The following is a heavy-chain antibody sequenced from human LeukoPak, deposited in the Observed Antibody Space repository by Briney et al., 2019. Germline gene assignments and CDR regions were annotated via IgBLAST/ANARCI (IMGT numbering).Heavy chain of an antibody. CDR2: ISAYNGNT. CDR1: GYTFTFYG. V-gene: IGHV1-18*04. CDR3: ARDLEGDYYGSGRKGVDY. J-gene: IGHJ4*02. Sequence: ASVKVSCKASGYTFTFYGISWVRQAPGQGLEWMGWISAYNGNTNYAQKLKHRVTMTTDTSTTTVYMELRSLRSDDTAVYYCARDLEGDYYGSGRKGVDYWGQGTLVTVSS. D-gene: IGHD3-10*01.